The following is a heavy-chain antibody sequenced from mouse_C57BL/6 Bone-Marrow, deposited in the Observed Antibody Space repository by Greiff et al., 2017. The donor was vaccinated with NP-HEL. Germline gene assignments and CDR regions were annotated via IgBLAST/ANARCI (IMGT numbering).Heavy chain of an antibody. Sequence: QVQLQQPGAELVKPGASVKMSCKASGYTFTSYCITWVKQRPGQGLEWFGDIYPGSGSTNYNEKFKSKATLTVDTSSSTAYMQLSSLTSEDSAVSYWATVVAHFDSWGQGTTLTVSS. CDR1: GYTFTSYC. J-gene: IGHJ2*01. CDR3: ATVVAHFDS. D-gene: IGHD1-1*01. CDR2: IYPGSGST. V-gene: IGHV1-55*01.